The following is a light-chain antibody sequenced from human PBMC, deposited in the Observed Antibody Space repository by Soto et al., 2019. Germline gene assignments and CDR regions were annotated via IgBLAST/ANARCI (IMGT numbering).Light chain of an antibody. V-gene: IGKV3-20*01. J-gene: IGKJ2*01. CDR2: GAS. Sequence: EIVLTQSPDTLSLSPGETATLSCRASQSVYNRYLAWYQQKPGQAPRLLIYGASFRDPGTPDRFSGSGSGSDCTRTISRLEPEDFGVYYCQQYSGSLPYTFGQGTKLEIK. CDR3: QQYSGSLPYT. CDR1: QSVYNRY.